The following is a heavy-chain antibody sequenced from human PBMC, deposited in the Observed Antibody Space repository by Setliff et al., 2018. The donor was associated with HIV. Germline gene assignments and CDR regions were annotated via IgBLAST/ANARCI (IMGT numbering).Heavy chain of an antibody. CDR3: ARARGPPLPVLDF. J-gene: IGHJ4*02. CDR2: IYYRGSA. D-gene: IGHD3-10*01. CDR1: GGSITTTNYY. V-gene: IGHV4-39*07. Sequence: SETLSLTCTVSGGSITTTNYYWGWVRQFPGKGLEWIGVIYYRGSAYYNLSLQSRVTLSVDTSKNSFSLHLTSVTAADTAVYFCARARGPPLPVLDFWGPGTLVTVS.